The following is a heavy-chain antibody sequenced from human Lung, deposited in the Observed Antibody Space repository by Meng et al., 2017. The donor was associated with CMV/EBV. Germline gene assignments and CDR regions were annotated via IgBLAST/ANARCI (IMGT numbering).Heavy chain of an antibody. J-gene: IGHJ4*02. V-gene: IGHV3-30*02. D-gene: IGHD3/OR15-3a*01. CDR3: ARKRTGTNYYYFDY. Sequence: SCAASGFTFSSYAMHWVRQAPGKGLQWVAYIQDDANNAYYSDSVKGRFTISRDNSRNRLFLQMNSLRADDTAVYYCARKRTGTNYYYFDYLGQGXLVTVSS. CDR1: GFTFSSYA. CDR2: IQDDANNA.